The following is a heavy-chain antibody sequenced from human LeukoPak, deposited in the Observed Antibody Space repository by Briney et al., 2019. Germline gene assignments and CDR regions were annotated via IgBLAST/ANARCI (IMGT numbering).Heavy chain of an antibody. V-gene: IGHV4-59*01. Sequence: SETLSLTCSVSRDSLSDYYWSWIRQPPGKGLEWIGYIYYSGSTNYNSSLKSRVTISLDTSKNHFSLTLTSVTTADTAVYYCARVPRVRGVIHYYMDVWGKGTTVTVSS. CDR3: ARVPRVRGVIHYYMDV. CDR1: RDSLSDYY. CDR2: IYYSGST. D-gene: IGHD3-10*01. J-gene: IGHJ6*03.